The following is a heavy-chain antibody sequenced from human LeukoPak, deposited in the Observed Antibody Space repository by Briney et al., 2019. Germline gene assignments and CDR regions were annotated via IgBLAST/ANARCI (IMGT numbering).Heavy chain of an antibody. CDR1: GFTFSSFS. CDR2: IKHDGSEK. CDR3: ATDRGWRTSGYYLYYFEY. V-gene: IGHV3-7*01. Sequence: GGSLRLSCAASGFTFSSFSMNWVRQAPGKGLEWVASIKHDGSEKYYVDSVRGRFTISRDNTKNLLYLQMSSLRAEDTAVYYCATDRGWRTSGYYLYYFEYWGQGTLVTFSS. J-gene: IGHJ4*02. D-gene: IGHD3-3*01.